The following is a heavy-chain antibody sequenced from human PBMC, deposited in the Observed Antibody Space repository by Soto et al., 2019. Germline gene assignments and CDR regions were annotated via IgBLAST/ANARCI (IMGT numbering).Heavy chain of an antibody. CDR1: GGSISSYY. Sequence: SETLSLTCTVSGGSISSYYWSWIRQPPGKGLEWIGYIYYSGSTNYNPSLKSRVTISVDTSKNQFSLKLSSVTAADTAVYYCARCGTVAASYYYYYYYMDVWGKGTTVTVSS. CDR2: IYYSGST. V-gene: IGHV4-59*01. J-gene: IGHJ6*03. CDR3: ARCGTVAASYYYYYYYMDV. D-gene: IGHD2-15*01.